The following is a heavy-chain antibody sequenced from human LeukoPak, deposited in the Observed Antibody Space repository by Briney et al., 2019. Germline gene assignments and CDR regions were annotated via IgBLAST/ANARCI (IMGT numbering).Heavy chain of an antibody. Sequence: PSETLSLTCTVSGGSISSSSYYWGWIRQPPGKGLEWIGSIYYSGSTYYNPSLKSRVTISVDTSKNQFSLKLSSVTAADTAVYLCARHRKSTVVRGPPSYYYMDVWGKGTTVTISS. J-gene: IGHJ6*03. V-gene: IGHV4-39*01. CDR2: IYYSGST. CDR3: ARHRKSTVVRGPPSYYYMDV. CDR1: GGSISSSSYY. D-gene: IGHD3-10*01.